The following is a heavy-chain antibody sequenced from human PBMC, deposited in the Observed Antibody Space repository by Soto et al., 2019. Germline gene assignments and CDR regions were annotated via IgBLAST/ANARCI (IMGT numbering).Heavy chain of an antibody. J-gene: IGHJ6*02. CDR3: ARREGDFWSATRPGVRYYYGMDV. CDR2: IIPIFGTA. V-gene: IGHV1-69*01. D-gene: IGHD3-3*01. CDR1: GGTFSSYA. Sequence: QVQLVQSGAEVKKPGSSVKVSCKASGGTFSSYAISWVRQAPGQGLEWMGGIIPIFGTANYAQKFQGRVTITADESTSTAYMELSSLRSEDTAVYYCARREGDFWSATRPGVRYYYGMDVWGQGTTVTVSS.